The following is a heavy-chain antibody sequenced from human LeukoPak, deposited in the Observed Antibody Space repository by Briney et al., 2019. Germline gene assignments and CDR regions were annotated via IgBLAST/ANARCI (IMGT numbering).Heavy chain of an antibody. V-gene: IGHV6-1*01. CDR2: TYYRSRWGN. CDR1: GDSVSNNIAT. Sequence: SQTLSLTCAISGDSVSNNIATWNWVRQSPSRGLERLGRTYYRSRWGNDYAISVKGRITINPDTSRNQFSLQLNSVTPEDTAVYYCVGDSDDYYWALDFWGQGTPVTVSS. J-gene: IGHJ4*02. D-gene: IGHD3-10*01. CDR3: VGDSDDYYWALDF.